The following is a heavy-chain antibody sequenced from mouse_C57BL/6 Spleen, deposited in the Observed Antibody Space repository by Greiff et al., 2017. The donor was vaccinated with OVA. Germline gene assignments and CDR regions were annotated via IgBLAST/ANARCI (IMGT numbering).Heavy chain of an antibody. CDR3: ASGEIPITTVVAEYYYAMDY. CDR1: GYTFTSYW. D-gene: IGHD1-1*01. V-gene: IGHV1-50*01. CDR2: IDPSDSYT. J-gene: IGHJ4*01. Sequence: QVQLQQPGAELVKPGASVKLSCKASGYTFTSYWMQWVKQRPGQGLEWIGEIDPSDSYTNYNQKFKGKATLTVDTSSSTAYMQLSSLTSEDSAVYYCASGEIPITTVVAEYYYAMDYWGQGTSVTVSS.